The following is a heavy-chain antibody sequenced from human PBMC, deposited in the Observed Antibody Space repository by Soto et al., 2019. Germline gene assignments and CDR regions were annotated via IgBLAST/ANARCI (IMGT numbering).Heavy chain of an antibody. CDR2: IYSGGDS. V-gene: IGHV3-66*01. CDR3: ATSPTVGC. J-gene: IGHJ4*02. Sequence: EVQLVESGGGLVQPGGSLRLSCAVSGFTVGNNYMRWVRQAPGKGLEWVSLIYSGGDSFYADSVKDIFIISRDSSRNTLYLQMNSLRVEDTAVYYCATSPTVGCWGQGILVTVSS. D-gene: IGHD2-2*01. CDR1: GFTVGNNY.